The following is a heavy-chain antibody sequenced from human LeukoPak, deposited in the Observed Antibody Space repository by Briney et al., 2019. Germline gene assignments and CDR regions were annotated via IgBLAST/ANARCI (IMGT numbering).Heavy chain of an antibody. Sequence: PSETLSLTCTVSGGSISSYYWSWIRQPPGKALEWIGYINFSGSTKYKSSLKSRVTISVDTSKNQFSLKLSSVTAADAAVYYCARTPDPYNWLDPWGQGTLVSVSS. V-gene: IGHV4-59*01. CDR3: ARTPDPYNWLDP. CDR1: GGSISSYY. CDR2: INFSGST. J-gene: IGHJ5*02.